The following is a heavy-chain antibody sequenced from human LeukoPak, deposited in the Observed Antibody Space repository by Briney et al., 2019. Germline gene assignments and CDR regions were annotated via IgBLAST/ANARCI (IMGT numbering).Heavy chain of an antibody. CDR1: GYTFTRYY. V-gene: IGHV1-2*02. Sequence: ASLRVSCKASGYTFTRYYLPSVRQARGQGREWMGWINPYSGGRNYAQKLQGRDTRTRDTSISTAYMELSRLRSDDTAVYYCAREKAVPVYYYDSSGYYESRWFDPWGQGTLVTVSS. CDR2: INPYSGGR. CDR3: AREKAVPVYYYDSSGYYESRWFDP. D-gene: IGHD3-22*01. J-gene: IGHJ5*02.